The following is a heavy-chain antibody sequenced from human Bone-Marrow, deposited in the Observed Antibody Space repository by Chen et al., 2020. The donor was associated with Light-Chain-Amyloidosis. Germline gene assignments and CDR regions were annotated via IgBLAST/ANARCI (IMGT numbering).Heavy chain of an antibody. CDR1: GGSISSYY. D-gene: IGHD4-4*01. V-gene: IGHV4-59*01. CDR3: ASSSRGNPFSSL. Sequence: QVQLQESGPGLVKPSETLSLTCTVSGGSISSYYWSWIRQPPGKGLEWIGYIYYSGSTNYNPSLKSRVTISVYTSKTQFSLKRSSVPAASPAVYYCASSSRGNPFSSLWGHGPTVTVSS. J-gene: IGHJ6*02. CDR2: IYYSGST.